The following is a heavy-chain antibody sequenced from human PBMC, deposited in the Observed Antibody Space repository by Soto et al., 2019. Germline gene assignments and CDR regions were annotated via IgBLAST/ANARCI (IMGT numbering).Heavy chain of an antibody. CDR3: ARDLSKLGESYVRNMDV. CDR2: ISYDGSHK. J-gene: IGHJ6*02. V-gene: IGHV3-30-3*01. Sequence: QEQLVESGGSVVQPGGSLRLSCTASGFTFSDYAIHWVRQAPGKWLEWVAVISYDGSHKYYADAVKGRFTISRDNSKNQPYLQMTSLRADDTAVYYCARDLSKLGESYVRNMDVWGQGTTVTVSS. CDR1: GFTFSDYA. D-gene: IGHD3-16*01.